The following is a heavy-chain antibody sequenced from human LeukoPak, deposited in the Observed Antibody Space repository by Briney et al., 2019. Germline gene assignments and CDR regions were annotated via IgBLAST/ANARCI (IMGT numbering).Heavy chain of an antibody. CDR2: IYYSGST. V-gene: IGHV4-59*01. CDR3: ARDRYSGSYGSLGY. CDR1: GGSISSYY. Sequence: PSETLSLTCTVSGGSISSYYSSWIRQPPGKGLEWIGYIYYSGSTNYNPSLKSRVTISVDTSKNQFSLKLSSVTAADTAVYYCARDRYSGSYGSLGYWGQGTLVTVSS. J-gene: IGHJ4*02. D-gene: IGHD1-26*01.